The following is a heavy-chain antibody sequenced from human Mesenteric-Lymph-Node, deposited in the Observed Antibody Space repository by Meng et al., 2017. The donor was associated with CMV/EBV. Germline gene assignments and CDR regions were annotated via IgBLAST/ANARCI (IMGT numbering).Heavy chain of an antibody. V-gene: IGHV1-18*01. D-gene: IGHD2-2*01. CDR2: ISAYNGNT. Sequence: ASVKVSCKASGYTFTSYGISWVRQAPGQGLEWMGWISAYNGNTNYAQKLQGRVTMTTDTSTSTAYMELRSLRSDDTAVYYCAREGYCSSTSCKRGSYYYYGMDVWGQGTTVTVSS. J-gene: IGHJ6*02. CDR1: GYTFTSYG. CDR3: AREGYCSSTSCKRGSYYYYGMDV.